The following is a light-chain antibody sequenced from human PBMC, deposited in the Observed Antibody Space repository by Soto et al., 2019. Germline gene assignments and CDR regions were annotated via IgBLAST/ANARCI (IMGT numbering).Light chain of an antibody. CDR3: HKASSASFT. V-gene: IGKV1-39*01. CDR2: DAP. Sequence: LQVTQPSYSLSAALGGRVSIARRASENINAYSKWYQQKPGKASKLLILDAPSLESGIPSMFRGGGSRTDFTLIIAGLQPGAFATYYCHKASSASFTVSPGTKVDSK. J-gene: IGKJ3*01. CDR1: ENINAY.